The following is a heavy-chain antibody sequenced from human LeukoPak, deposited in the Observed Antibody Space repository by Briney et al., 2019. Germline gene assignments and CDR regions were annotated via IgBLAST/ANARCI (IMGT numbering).Heavy chain of an antibody. Sequence: GGSLRLSCAASGFTFSSYWMHWVRRAPGKGLVWVSRINSDGSSTSYADSVKGRFTISRDNAKNTLYLQMNSLRAEDTAVYYCARALWSSSWSDGFYFDYWGQGTLVTVSS. D-gene: IGHD6-13*01. CDR2: INSDGSST. CDR1: GFTFSSYW. V-gene: IGHV3-74*01. J-gene: IGHJ4*02. CDR3: ARALWSSSWSDGFYFDY.